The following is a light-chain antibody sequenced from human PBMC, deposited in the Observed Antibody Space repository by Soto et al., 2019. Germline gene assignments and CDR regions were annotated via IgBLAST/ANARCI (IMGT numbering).Light chain of an antibody. CDR1: SSDVGGYDY. CDR2: EVT. Sequence: QSALTQTPSASGSHGRSVTISCTGTSSDVGGYDYVSWFQQHPGKAPKLIIYEVTKRPSGVPDRFSASKSGNTASLTVSGLQAEDEADYYCSSFVAGNNYWVFGGGTTLTVL. J-gene: IGLJ3*02. V-gene: IGLV2-8*01. CDR3: SSFVAGNNYWV.